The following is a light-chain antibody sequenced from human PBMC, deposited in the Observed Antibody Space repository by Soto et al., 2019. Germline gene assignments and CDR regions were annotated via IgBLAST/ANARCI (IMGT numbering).Light chain of an antibody. Sequence: ERATLSCRATQSVSSHVEAWYLPKPGHPHRLLIHRATSSAGGLPTRFSGSGSGTDFTLTISILEPEDFAGYYCQQYGSSPLTFGGGTKV. CDR3: QQYGSSPLT. CDR1: QSVSSHV. J-gene: IGKJ4*02. CDR2: RAT. V-gene: IGKV3-20*01.